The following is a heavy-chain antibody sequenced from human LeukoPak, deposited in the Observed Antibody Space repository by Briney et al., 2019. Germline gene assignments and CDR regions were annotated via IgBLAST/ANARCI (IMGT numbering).Heavy chain of an antibody. CDR3: ARGRIYYGSGSYYSSSYYYYYYMDV. D-gene: IGHD3-10*01. Sequence: SETLSLTCTVSGGSISSGGYYWSWIRQHPGKGLEWIGYIYYSGSTYYNPSLKSRVTISVDTSKNQFSLKLSSVTAADTAVYYCARGRIYYGSGSYYSSSYYYYYYMDVWGKGTTVTVSS. V-gene: IGHV4-31*03. J-gene: IGHJ6*03. CDR1: GGSISSGGYY. CDR2: IYYSGST.